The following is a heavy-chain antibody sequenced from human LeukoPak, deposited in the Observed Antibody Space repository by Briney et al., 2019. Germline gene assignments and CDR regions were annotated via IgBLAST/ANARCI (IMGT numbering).Heavy chain of an antibody. CDR1: GGSISSYY. CDR2: IYYSGST. D-gene: IGHD3-22*01. CDR3: ARLDDTMRDAFDI. Sequence: SETLSLTCTVSGGSISSYYWSWIRQPPGKGLEWIGYIYYSGSTNYNPSLKSRVTISVDTSKNQFSLKLSSVTAADTAVYYCARLDDTMRDAFDIWGQGTTVTVSS. V-gene: IGHV4-59*08. J-gene: IGHJ3*02.